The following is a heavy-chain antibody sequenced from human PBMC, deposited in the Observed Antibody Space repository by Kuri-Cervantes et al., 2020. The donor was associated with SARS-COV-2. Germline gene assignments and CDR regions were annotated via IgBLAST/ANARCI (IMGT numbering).Heavy chain of an antibody. Sequence: SETLSLTCTVSGGSISSYYWNWIRQPPGKGLEWIGYIYYSGSTNYNPSLKSRVTISVDTSKNQFSLKLSSVTAADTAVYYCARLPRYSTLESSPDYWGQGTLVTVSS. CDR3: ARLPRYSTLESSPDY. V-gene: IGHV4-59*08. CDR2: IYYSGST. J-gene: IGHJ4*02. D-gene: IGHD5/OR15-5a*01. CDR1: GGSISSYY.